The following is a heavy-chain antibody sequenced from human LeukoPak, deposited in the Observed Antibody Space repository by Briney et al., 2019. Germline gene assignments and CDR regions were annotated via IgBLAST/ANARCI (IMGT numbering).Heavy chain of an antibody. CDR3: ARVLRYFDWSPAYFDY. D-gene: IGHD3-9*01. Sequence: PSGTLSLTCAVSGGSISSSNWWSWVRQPPGKGLEWIGEIYHTGSTNYNPSLKSRVTISVDKSKNQFSLKLSSVTAADTAVYYCARVLRYFDWSPAYFDYWGQGTLVTVSS. J-gene: IGHJ4*02. V-gene: IGHV4-4*02. CDR1: GGSISSSNW. CDR2: IYHTGST.